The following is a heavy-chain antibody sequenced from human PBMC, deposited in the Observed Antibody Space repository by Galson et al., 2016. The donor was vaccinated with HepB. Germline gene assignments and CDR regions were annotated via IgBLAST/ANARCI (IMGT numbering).Heavy chain of an antibody. J-gene: IGHJ4*02. CDR3: ARETKYCTTSSCGGTDY. Sequence: SLRLSCAASGFTFRTYGIHWVRQAPGKGLEWVAVIWFDGSNQYYLDSVKGRFTISRDNSKNMVYLQMNSLRVEDTGVYYCARETKYCTTSSCGGTDYWGQGTLVTVSS. D-gene: IGHD2-2*01. CDR2: IWFDGSNQ. CDR1: GFTFRTYG. V-gene: IGHV3-33*01.